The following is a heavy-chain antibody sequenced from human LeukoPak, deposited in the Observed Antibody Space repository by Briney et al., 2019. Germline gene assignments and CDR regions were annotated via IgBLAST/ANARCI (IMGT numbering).Heavy chain of an antibody. CDR3: ARDQVGVTDAFDI. V-gene: IGHV7-4-1*02. Sequence: ASVKVSCKASGYTFTSYDINWVRQAPGQGLEWMGWINTNTGNPTYAQGFTGRFVFSLDTSVSTAYLQISSLKAEDTAVYYCARDQVGVTDAFDIWGQGTMVTVSS. D-gene: IGHD1-26*01. J-gene: IGHJ3*02. CDR2: INTNTGNP. CDR1: GYTFTSYD.